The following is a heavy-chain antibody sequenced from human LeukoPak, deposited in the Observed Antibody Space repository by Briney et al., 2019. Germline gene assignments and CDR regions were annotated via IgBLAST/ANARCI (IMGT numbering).Heavy chain of an antibody. D-gene: IGHD1-7*01. V-gene: IGHV4-30-2*01. CDR1: GVSISRGGYS. Sequence: PSQTLSLTCAVSGVSISRGGYSWSWIRQPPGKGLEWIGYIYHSGSTNYNPSLKSRVTISVDTSKNQFSLKLTSVTAADTAVYYCARVGNWNYGNAFDIWGQGTMVTVSS. J-gene: IGHJ3*02. CDR2: IYHSGST. CDR3: ARVGNWNYGNAFDI.